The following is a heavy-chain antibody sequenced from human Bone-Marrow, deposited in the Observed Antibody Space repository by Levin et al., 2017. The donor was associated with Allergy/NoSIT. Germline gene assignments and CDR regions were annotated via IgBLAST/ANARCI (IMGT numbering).Heavy chain of an antibody. J-gene: IGHJ3*02. V-gene: IGHV3-23*01. D-gene: IGHD2-2*01. CDR1: GFTFSSYA. CDR2: ISGSGGST. CDR3: AKLPLATGYCSSTSCRNAFDI. Sequence: GGSLRLSCAASGFTFSSYAMSWVRQAPGKGLEWVSAISGSGGSTYYADSVKGRFTISRDNSKNTLYLQMNSLRAEDTAVYYCAKLPLATGYCSSTSCRNAFDIWGQGTMVTVSS.